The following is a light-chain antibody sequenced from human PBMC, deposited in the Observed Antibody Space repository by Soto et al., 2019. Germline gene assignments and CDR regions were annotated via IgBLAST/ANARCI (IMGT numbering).Light chain of an antibody. J-gene: IGKJ2*01. V-gene: IGKV1-5*03. CDR2: KAS. CDR1: QSLNIW. Sequence: DIEMTQSPSTLSASVGDRVTITCRATQSLNIWLAWYQQKPGTAPKLLISKASSLESGVPSRFSGSGSGTEFSLTISSLQPDDFATYYCQQYKAYPYTFGQGTKLEMK. CDR3: QQYKAYPYT.